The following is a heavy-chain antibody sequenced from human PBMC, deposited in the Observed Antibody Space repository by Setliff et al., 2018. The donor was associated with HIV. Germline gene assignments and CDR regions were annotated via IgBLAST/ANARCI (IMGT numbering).Heavy chain of an antibody. CDR2: IYTSGST. CDR1: GGSIIGRY. J-gene: IGHJ6*03. V-gene: IGHV4-4*07. CDR3: ARGEKRFLEWLPLDYYYYYYMDV. D-gene: IGHD3-3*01. Sequence: SETLSLTCTVSGGSIIGRYWNWIRQPAGKGLEWIGRIYTSGSTNYNPSLKSRAIISLDTSKNQFSLRLSYVTAADTAVYYCARGEKRFLEWLPLDYYYYYYMDVWGKGITVTVSS.